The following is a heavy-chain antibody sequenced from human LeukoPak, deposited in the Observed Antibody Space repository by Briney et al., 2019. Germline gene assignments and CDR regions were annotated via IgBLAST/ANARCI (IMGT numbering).Heavy chain of an antibody. CDR1: IESFSGHS. J-gene: IGHJ4*02. CDR3: ARRPRNTENYDGPSGPDY. Sequence: SETLSLTCAVYIESFSGHSWTWIRQSPGKGLEWIGEINHSGNTNYNPSLKSRVTISVDTSKNQFSLKMSSVTAADTAMYYCARRPRNTENYDGPSGPDYWGQGTQVTVSS. CDR2: INHSGNT. V-gene: IGHV4-34*01. D-gene: IGHD4-23*01.